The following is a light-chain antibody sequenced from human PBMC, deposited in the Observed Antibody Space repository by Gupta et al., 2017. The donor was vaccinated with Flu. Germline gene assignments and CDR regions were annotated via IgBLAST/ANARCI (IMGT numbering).Light chain of an antibody. J-gene: IGLJ2*01. CDR3: SSYAGTYTFWI. V-gene: IGLV2-11*01. Sequence: QSALTQPRSVSGSPGQSVTISCTGASSDVGGYNYVSWYQQHPGKAPKLMIYEVTKRPPGVPDRFSGSKSGNTASLTISGLQAGDEADYYCSSYAGTYTFWIFGGGTKLTVL. CDR1: SSDVGGYNY. CDR2: EVT.